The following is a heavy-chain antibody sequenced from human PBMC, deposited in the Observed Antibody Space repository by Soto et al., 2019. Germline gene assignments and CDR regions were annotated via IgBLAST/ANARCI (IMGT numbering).Heavy chain of an antibody. D-gene: IGHD6-13*01. J-gene: IGHJ3*02. CDR1: GLTINSYW. V-gene: IGHV3-74*01. CDR2: VNSDGSIT. CDR3: AREYSSSWYAFDM. Sequence: GGSLRLSCAASGLTINSYWMHWVRQAPGKGLLWVSRVNSDGSITSYADSVKGRFTISRDNDEKTLYLHMNSLGAEDTAVYYCAREYSSSWYAFDMWGQGXMVTV.